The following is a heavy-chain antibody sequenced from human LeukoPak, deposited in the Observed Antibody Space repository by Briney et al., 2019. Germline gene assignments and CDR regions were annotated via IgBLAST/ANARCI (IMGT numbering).Heavy chain of an antibody. D-gene: IGHD2-15*01. CDR2: IIPIFGTA. CDR3: ARDRDYCSGGSCYPDAFDI. Sequence: SVKVSCKASGGTFSSYAISWVRQAPGQGLEWMRGIIPIFGTANYAQKFQGRVTITADESTSTAYMELSSLRSEDTAVYYCARDRDYCSGGSCYPDAFDIWGQGTMVTVSS. V-gene: IGHV1-69*13. CDR1: GGTFSSYA. J-gene: IGHJ3*02.